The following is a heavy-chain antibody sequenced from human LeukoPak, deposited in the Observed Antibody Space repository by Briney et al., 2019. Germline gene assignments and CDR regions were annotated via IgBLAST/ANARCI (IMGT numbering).Heavy chain of an antibody. D-gene: IGHD1-26*01. V-gene: IGHV4-30-2*01. CDR2: IYHSGST. CDR3: ARGSYSGSYWFDY. CDR1: GGSISSGSYS. Sequence: SQTLSLTCAVSGGSISSGSYSWSWVRQPPGKGLEWIGYIYHSGSTYYHPSLKSRVTISVDRSKNQFSLKLSSVTAADTAVYYCARGSYSGSYWFDYWGQGTLVTVSS. J-gene: IGHJ4*02.